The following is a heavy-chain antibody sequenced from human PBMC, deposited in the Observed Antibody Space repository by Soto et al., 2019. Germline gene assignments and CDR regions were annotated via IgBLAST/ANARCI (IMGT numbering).Heavy chain of an antibody. J-gene: IGHJ4*02. CDR1: GYTFTSYD. CDR3: VRLFYYGSGSWVE. Sequence: QVQLVQSGAEVKKPGASVKVSCKASGYTFTSYDINWVRQATGQGLEWMGWVNPHNGHTGYAQKFQGRVTMTRNTSISTAYMELDSLRSEDTAVYYCVRLFYYGSGSWVEWGQGTLVTVSS. D-gene: IGHD3-10*01. V-gene: IGHV1-8*01. CDR2: VNPHNGHT.